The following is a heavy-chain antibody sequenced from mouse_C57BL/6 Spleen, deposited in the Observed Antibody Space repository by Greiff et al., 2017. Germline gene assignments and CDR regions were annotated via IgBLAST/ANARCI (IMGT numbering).Heavy chain of an antibody. CDR1: GFTFSSYA. V-gene: IGHV5-4*03. CDR3: ARGRMDY. CDR2: ISDGGSYT. Sequence: EVMLVESGGGLVKPGGSLKLSCAASGFTFSSYAMSWVRQTPEKRLEWVATISDGGSYTYYPDNVKGRFTISRDKAKNNLYLQMSHLKSEDTAMYYCARGRMDYWGQGASVTVST. J-gene: IGHJ4*01.